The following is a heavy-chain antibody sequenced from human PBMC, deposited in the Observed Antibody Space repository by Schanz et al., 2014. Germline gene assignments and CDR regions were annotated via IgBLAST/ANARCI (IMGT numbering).Heavy chain of an antibody. CDR2: IGGSGDST. CDR3: AKHVRSLTGNDY. D-gene: IGHD3-9*01. CDR1: GFTFSIYG. Sequence: EVQLVESGGGLVQPGGSLRLSCAASGFTFSIYGMSWVRQAPGKGLEWVSGIGGSGDSTHYADSVKGRFIISRDNSKNTLYLQVNSLRAEDTAVYYCAKHVRSLTGNDYWGQGTLVTVSS. V-gene: IGHV3-23*04. J-gene: IGHJ4*02.